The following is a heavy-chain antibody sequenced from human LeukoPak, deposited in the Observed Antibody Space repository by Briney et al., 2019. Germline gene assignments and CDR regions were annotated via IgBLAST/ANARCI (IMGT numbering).Heavy chain of an antibody. Sequence: ASVKVSCKASGYTFTSYGISWVRPAPGQGLEWMGWISAYNGNTNYAQKLQGRVTITADQSTSTAYMELSSLRSEDTAVYYCARGRGVDLLTGFQYWGQGTLVTVSS. CDR2: ISAYNGNT. CDR1: GYTFTSYG. CDR3: ARGRGVDLLTGFQY. V-gene: IGHV1-18*01. D-gene: IGHD3-9*01. J-gene: IGHJ4*02.